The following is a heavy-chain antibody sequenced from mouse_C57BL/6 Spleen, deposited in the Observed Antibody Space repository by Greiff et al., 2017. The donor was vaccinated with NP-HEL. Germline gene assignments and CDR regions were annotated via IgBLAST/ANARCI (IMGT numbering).Heavy chain of an antibody. CDR1: GFIFSSYA. CDR3: ARDKTGTAWFAY. J-gene: IGHJ3*01. CDR2: ISDGGSYT. Sequence: EVKLVESGGGLVKPGGSLKLSCAASGFIFSSYAMSWVRQTPEKRLEWVATISDGGSYTYYPDNVKGRFTISRDNAKNNLYLQMSHLKSEDTARYYCARDKTGTAWFAYWGQGTLVTVSA. V-gene: IGHV5-4*01. D-gene: IGHD4-1*01.